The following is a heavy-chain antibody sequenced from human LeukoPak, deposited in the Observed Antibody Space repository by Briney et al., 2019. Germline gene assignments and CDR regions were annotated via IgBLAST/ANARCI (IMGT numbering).Heavy chain of an antibody. CDR2: ISGSGGST. V-gene: IGHV3-23*01. CDR1: GFTFSSYA. J-gene: IGHJ4*02. CDR3: AKGHAVYCSSTSCYLDY. Sequence: PGGSLRLSCAASGFTFSSYAMSWVRQAPGKGLEWVSAISGSGGSTYYADSVKGRFTISRDNSKNTLYLQMNSLRAEDTAVYYCAKGHAVYCSSTSCYLDYWGQGTLVTVPS. D-gene: IGHD2-2*01.